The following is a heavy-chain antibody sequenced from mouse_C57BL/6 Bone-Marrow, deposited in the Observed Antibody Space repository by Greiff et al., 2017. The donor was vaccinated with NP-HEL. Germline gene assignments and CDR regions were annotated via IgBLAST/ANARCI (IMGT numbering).Heavy chain of an antibody. V-gene: IGHV5-17*01. CDR3: ARNNYYGSSDFDY. CDR1: GFTFSDYG. J-gene: IGHJ2*01. D-gene: IGHD1-1*01. Sequence: EVQGVESGGGLVKPGGSLKLSCAASGFTFSDYGMHWVRQAPEKGLEWVAYISSGSSTIYYADTVKGRFTIDRDNAKNTLFLQRTSLRSEDTAMYYCARNNYYGSSDFDYWGQGTTLTVSS. CDR2: ISSGSSTI.